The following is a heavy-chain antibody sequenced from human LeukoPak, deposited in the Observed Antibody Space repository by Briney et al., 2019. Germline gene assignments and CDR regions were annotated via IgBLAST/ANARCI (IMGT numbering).Heavy chain of an antibody. CDR1: GGSISSYY. J-gene: IGHJ6*03. V-gene: IGHV4-4*07. CDR2: IYTSGST. CDR3: ARDLGQQWLRSYYYYMDV. Sequence: SETLSLTCTVSGGSISSYYWSWIRQPAGKGLEWIGRIYTSGSTNYNPSLKSRVTMSVDTSKNQFSLKPSSVTAADTAVYYCARDLGQQWLRSYYYYMDVWGKGTTVTVSS. D-gene: IGHD6-19*01.